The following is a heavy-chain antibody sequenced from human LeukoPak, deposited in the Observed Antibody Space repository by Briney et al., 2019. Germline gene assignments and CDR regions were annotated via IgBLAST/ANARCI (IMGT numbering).Heavy chain of an antibody. CDR1: GGSFSGYY. CDR3: ARHKYYGGKAPIDY. V-gene: IGHV4-34*01. Sequence: PSETLSLTCAVYGGSFSGYYWSWIRQPPGKGLEWVGEINHSGSTNYNPSLKSRVTISVDTSKNQFSLKLSSVTAADTAVYYCARHKYYGGKAPIDYWGQETLVTVSS. CDR2: INHSGST. J-gene: IGHJ4*02. D-gene: IGHD4-23*01.